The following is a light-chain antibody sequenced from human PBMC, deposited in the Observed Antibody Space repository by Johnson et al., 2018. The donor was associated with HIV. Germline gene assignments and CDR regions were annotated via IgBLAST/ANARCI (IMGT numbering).Light chain of an antibody. J-gene: IGLJ1*01. CDR3: GTWDSSLRGFV. V-gene: IGLV1-51*01. CDR2: DNN. Sequence: QSVLTQPPSVSAAPGQKVTISCSGSSSNIGRNYVSWYQQLPGTAPKLLIYDNNKRPSGIPDRFSGSKSGTSATLGITGLQTGDEADYYCGTWDSSLRGFVFGLATKVTVL. CDR1: SSNIGRNY.